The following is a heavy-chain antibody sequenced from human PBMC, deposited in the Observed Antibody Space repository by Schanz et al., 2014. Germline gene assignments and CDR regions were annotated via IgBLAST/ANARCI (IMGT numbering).Heavy chain of an antibody. V-gene: IGHV1-18*04. CDR1: GGTFSTYP. J-gene: IGHJ6*03. D-gene: IGHD6-19*01. Sequence: QGQLVQSGAEVKKPGASLKVSCKASGGTFSTYPINWLRQAPGQGLQWMGWISPYTGNTNYAQKLQGRVTMTTDTSTSTAYMELRSLRSEDTAVYYCARLGTGMAVAGSVIDSYYYYMDVWGEGTTVTVSS. CDR2: ISPYTGNT. CDR3: ARLGTGMAVAGSVIDSYYYYMDV.